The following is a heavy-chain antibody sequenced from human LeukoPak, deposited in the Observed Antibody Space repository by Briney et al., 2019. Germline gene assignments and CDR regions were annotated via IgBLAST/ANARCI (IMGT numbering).Heavy chain of an antibody. Sequence: GGSLRLSCAASGFTFSSYWMSWVRQAPGKGLEWVANIKQDGGAKYYVDSVKGRFTISRDNAKNSLYLQMNSLRAEDTAVYYCARDMWSLWFGELSDYDWFDPWGQGTLVTVSS. J-gene: IGHJ5*02. CDR1: GFTFSSYW. CDR3: ARDMWSLWFGELSDYDWFDP. CDR2: IKQDGGAK. D-gene: IGHD3-10*01. V-gene: IGHV3-7*01.